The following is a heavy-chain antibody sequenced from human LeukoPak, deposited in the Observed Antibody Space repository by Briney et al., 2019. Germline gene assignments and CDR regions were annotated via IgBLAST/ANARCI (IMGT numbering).Heavy chain of an antibody. CDR3: AHLHGSTLNFAY. CDR2: IYWNDDK. Sequence: PTLVKPTQTLTLTCTFSGFSLTTSGVGVGWIRQPPGKALEWLALIYWNDDKRYSPSLKSRLTITKDTSKNQVVLTMTNMDPVDTATYYCAHLHGSTLNFAYWGQGTLVTVSS. D-gene: IGHD3/OR15-3a*01. V-gene: IGHV2-5*01. CDR1: GFSLTTSGVG. J-gene: IGHJ4*02.